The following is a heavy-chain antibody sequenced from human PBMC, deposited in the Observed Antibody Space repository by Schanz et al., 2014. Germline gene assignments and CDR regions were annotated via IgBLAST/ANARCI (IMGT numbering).Heavy chain of an antibody. CDR3: AKGPYYYYYMDV. V-gene: IGHV3-33*08. CDR1: GFGFSSYS. CDR2: IWSDGTNE. Sequence: VKMVESGGGLVKPGGSLRLSCAASGFGFSSYSMNWVRQAPGKGLEWVAVIWSDGTNEYYADSVKGRFTISGDSSKYTVYLQMNSLRADDTAVYYCAKGPYYYYYMDVWGNGTTVTVSS. J-gene: IGHJ6*03.